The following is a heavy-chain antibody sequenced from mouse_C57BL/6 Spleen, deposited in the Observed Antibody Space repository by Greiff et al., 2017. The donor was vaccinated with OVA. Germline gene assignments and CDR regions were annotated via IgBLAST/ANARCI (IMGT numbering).Heavy chain of an antibody. CDR2: IDPETGGT. CDR1: GYTFTDYE. CDR3: TAYYSNYGGAY. J-gene: IGHJ3*01. V-gene: IGHV1-15*01. D-gene: IGHD2-5*01. Sequence: QVQLQQSGAELVRPGASVTLSCKASGYTFTDYEMHWVKQTPVHGLEWIGAIDPETGGTAYNQKFKGKAILTADKSSSTAYMELRSLTSEDSAVYYCTAYYSNYGGAYWGQGTLVTVSA.